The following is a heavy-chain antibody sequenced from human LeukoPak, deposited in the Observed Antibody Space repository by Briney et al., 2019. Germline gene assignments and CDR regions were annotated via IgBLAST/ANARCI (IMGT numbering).Heavy chain of an antibody. D-gene: IGHD6-19*01. V-gene: IGHV3-30*09. CDR2: ISYDESNR. Sequence: GGSLRLSCAASGFTFSSYPMHWVRQAPGKGLEWVAVISYDESNRYYADSVKGRFAISRDNSKNTLYLQMDSLRAEDTAVYYCAKGGTYKPGYSSGWYYFDYWGQGTLVTVSS. CDR1: GFTFSSYP. CDR3: AKGGTYKPGYSSGWYYFDY. J-gene: IGHJ4*02.